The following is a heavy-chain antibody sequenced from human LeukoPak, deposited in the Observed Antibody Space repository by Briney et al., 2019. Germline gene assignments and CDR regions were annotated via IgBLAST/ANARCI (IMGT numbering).Heavy chain of an antibody. J-gene: IGHJ4*02. Sequence: GGSLRLSCAASGFTFSSYAMNWVRQAPGKGLEWVSTISGSGDNTYYADSVKGRFTISRDNSKNTLYLQMNSLRAEDTAVYYCAKDLMSYDSSWGSDYWGQGTLVTVSS. CDR2: ISGSGDNT. V-gene: IGHV3-23*01. CDR1: GFTFSSYA. D-gene: IGHD3-22*01. CDR3: AKDLMSYDSSWGSDY.